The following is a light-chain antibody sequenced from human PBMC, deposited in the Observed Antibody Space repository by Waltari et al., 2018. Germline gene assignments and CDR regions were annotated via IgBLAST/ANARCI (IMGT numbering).Light chain of an antibody. J-gene: IGKJ5*01. CDR2: GAS. CDR1: QSVSSNY. CDR3: QQYGSSPPIT. V-gene: IGKV3-20*01. Sequence: EILLTQSPGILSLSPGERGTLSCRASQSVSSNYLAWYQQKPGQAPRLLIYGASSSATGIPDRFSGSVSGTDFTLTISRVEPEDFAVYYCQQYGSSPPITFGQGTRLEIK.